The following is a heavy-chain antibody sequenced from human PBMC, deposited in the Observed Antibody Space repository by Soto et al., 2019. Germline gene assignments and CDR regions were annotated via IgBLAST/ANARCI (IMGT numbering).Heavy chain of an antibody. Sequence: QVQLQQWGAGLLKPSETLSLTCAVYGGSFSGYYWSWIRQPPGKGLEWIGEINHSGSTNYNPSLKSRVTISVDTSKNQFSLKLSSVTAADTAVYYCARCPHPYGGKVDWYFDLWGRGTLVTVSS. CDR3: ARCPHPYGGKVDWYFDL. J-gene: IGHJ2*01. CDR1: GGSFSGYY. CDR2: INHSGST. V-gene: IGHV4-34*01. D-gene: IGHD4-17*01.